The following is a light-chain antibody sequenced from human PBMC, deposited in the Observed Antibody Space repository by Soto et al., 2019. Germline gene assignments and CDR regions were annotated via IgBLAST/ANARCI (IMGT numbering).Light chain of an antibody. CDR1: QSVSSY. V-gene: IGKV3-11*01. CDR3: QQRSNWPPIT. Sequence: EIVLTQSPATLSLSPGERATLSCRASQSVSSYLAWYQQKPGQAPRLLIHDASHRAAGIPARFSGSGFGTDFTLTISSLEPEDAAVYYCQQRSNWPPITFGQRTRLENK. CDR2: DAS. J-gene: IGKJ5*01.